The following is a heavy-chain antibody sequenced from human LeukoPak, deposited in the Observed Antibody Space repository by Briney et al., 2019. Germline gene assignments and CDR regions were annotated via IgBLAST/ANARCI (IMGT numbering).Heavy chain of an antibody. CDR1: GFAVSSNY. D-gene: IGHD3-22*01. V-gene: IGHV3-53*04. J-gene: IGHJ5*02. Sequence: GGSLRLSCAASGFAVSSNYMSWVRQAPGKGLEWVSVIYSGGSTYYEGSVKGRFTVSRHNSKNTLYLQMNSLRAEDTAVYYCARVKPSGYYSPWGQGTLVTVSS. CDR3: ARVKPSGYYSP. CDR2: IYSGGST.